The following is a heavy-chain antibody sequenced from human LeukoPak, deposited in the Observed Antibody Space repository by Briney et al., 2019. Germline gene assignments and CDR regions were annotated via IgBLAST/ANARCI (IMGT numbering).Heavy chain of an antibody. CDR3: AKAPVTTCSGAYCYPFDY. Sequence: PGGSLRLSCAASGFTLSSYAMSWVRQGPGKGLEWVSAISVSGNTYHAGSVKGRFTISRDSSKNTLYLQMNSLRAGDAAVYYCAKAPVTTCSGAYCYPFDYWSQGTLVTVSS. V-gene: IGHV3-23*01. D-gene: IGHD2-15*01. CDR2: ISVSGNT. CDR1: GFTLSSYA. J-gene: IGHJ4*02.